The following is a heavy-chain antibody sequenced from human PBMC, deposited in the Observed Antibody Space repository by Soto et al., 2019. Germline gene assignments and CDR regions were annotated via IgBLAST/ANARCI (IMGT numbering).Heavy chain of an antibody. J-gene: IGHJ6*02. D-gene: IGHD2-2*01. Sequence: QVQLQESGPGLVKPSQTLSLTCTVSGGSISSGGYYWSWIRQHPGKGLEGIGYIYYSGSTYYNPSLKSRVTISVDTSKNQFSLKLSSVTAADTAVYYCAREGYCSSTSCSGMDVWGQGTTVTVSS. V-gene: IGHV4-31*03. CDR2: IYYSGST. CDR1: GGSISSGGYY. CDR3: AREGYCSSTSCSGMDV.